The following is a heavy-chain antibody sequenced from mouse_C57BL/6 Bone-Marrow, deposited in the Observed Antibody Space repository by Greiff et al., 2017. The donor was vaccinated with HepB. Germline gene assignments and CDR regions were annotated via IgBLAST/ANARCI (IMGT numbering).Heavy chain of an antibody. J-gene: IGHJ2*01. V-gene: IGHV5-9*01. CDR2: ISGGGGNT. CDR1: GFTFSSYT. D-gene: IGHD1-1*01. CDR3: ARFITTAYYFDY. Sequence: EVKLMESGGGLVKPGGSLKLSCAASGFTFSSYTMSWVRQTPEKRLEWVATISGGGGNTYYPDSVKGRFTISRDNAKNTLYLQMSSLRSEDTALYYCARFITTAYYFDYWGQGTTLTVSS.